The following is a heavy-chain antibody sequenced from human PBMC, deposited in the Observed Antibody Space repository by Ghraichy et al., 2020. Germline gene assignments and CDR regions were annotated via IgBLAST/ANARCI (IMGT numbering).Heavy chain of an antibody. D-gene: IGHD5-12*01. CDR1: GGSISSYY. V-gene: IGHV4-59*01. CDR3: ATDGGYSGSEY. J-gene: IGHJ4*02. CDR2: IHYSGST. Sequence: SETLSLTCTVSGGSISSYYWSWIRQPPGKGLEWIGYIHYSGSTNYNPSLKSRVTISLDTAKNQFSLKLSSVTAADTAVYYCATDGGYSGSEYWGQGTLVTVSS.